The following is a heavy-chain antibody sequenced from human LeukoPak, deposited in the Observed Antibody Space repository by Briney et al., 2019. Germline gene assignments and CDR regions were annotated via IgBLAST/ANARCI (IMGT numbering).Heavy chain of an antibody. CDR2: INHSGST. CDR1: GGSFSGYY. J-gene: IGHJ4*02. Sequence: SETLSLTCAVYGGSFSGYYWSWIRQPPGKGLEWIGEINHSGSTNHNPSLKSRVTISVDTSKNQFSLKLSSVTAADTAVYYCARGGRAVTMVRLSYFDYWGQGTLVTVSS. CDR3: ARGGRAVTMVRLSYFDY. V-gene: IGHV4-34*01. D-gene: IGHD3-10*01.